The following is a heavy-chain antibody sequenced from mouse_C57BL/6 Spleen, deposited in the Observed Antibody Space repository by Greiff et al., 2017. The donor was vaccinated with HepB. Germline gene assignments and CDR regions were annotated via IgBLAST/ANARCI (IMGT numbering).Heavy chain of an antibody. CDR1: GYAFSSSW. CDR2: IYPGDGDT. Sequence: VKLMESGPELVKPGASVKISCKASGYAFSSSWMNWVKQRPGKGLEWIGRIYPGDGDTNYNGKFKGKATLTADKSSSTAYMQLSSLTSEDSAVYFCARDGMDYWGQGTSVTVSS. V-gene: IGHV1-82*01. J-gene: IGHJ4*01. CDR3: ARDGMDY.